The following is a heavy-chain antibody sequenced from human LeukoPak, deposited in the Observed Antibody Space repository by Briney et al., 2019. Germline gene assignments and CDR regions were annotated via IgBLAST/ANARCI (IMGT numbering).Heavy chain of an antibody. CDR3: ARYVYGVVTSFDY. D-gene: IGHD3-3*01. J-gene: IGHJ4*02. Sequence: GRSLRLSCAASGFTFSSYGMHWVRQAPGKGLEWVAVIWYDGSNKYYADSVKGRFTISRDNSKNTLYLQMNSLRAEDTAVYYCARYVYGVVTSFDYWGQGTLVTVSS. V-gene: IGHV3-33*01. CDR1: GFTFSSYG. CDR2: IWYDGSNK.